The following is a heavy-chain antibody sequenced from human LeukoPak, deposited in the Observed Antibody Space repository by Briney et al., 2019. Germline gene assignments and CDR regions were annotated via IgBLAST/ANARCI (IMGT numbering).Heavy chain of an antibody. Sequence: AGRSLRLSCAASGLTFNNYGMHWVRQVPGKGLEWVAIISYDGSNTYYADSVKGRFTISRDNSKNTLYLQMNSLRAEDTAVYYCANENYYGSGSYADHWGQGTLVTVSS. CDR1: GLTFNNYG. V-gene: IGHV3-30*18. D-gene: IGHD3-10*01. CDR2: ISYDGSNT. J-gene: IGHJ4*02. CDR3: ANENYYGSGSYADH.